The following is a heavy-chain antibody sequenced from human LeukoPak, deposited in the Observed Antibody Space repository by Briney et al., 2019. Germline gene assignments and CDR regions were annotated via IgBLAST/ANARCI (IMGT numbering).Heavy chain of an antibody. CDR1: GGSISSSTYY. CDR2: ISASGGTT. D-gene: IGHD6-19*01. Sequence: PSETLSLTCTVSGGSISSSTYYWGWIRQPPGKGLEWVSLISASGGTTYYADSVKGRFTISRDNSENTLYLQMNSLRAEDTAVYYCAKVRERQWLYYFDYWGQGTLVTVSS. J-gene: IGHJ4*02. CDR3: AKVRERQWLYYFDY. V-gene: IGHV3-23*01.